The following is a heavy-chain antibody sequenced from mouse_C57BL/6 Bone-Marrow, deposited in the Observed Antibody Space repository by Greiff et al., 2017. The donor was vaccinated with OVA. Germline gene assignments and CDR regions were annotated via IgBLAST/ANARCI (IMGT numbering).Heavy chain of an antibody. J-gene: IGHJ3*01. Sequence: QVQLPQPGAELVKPGASVKLSCKASGYTFTSYWMQWVKQRPGQGLEWIGEIGPSDSYTTYNQKFKGKAPLPVDTSSSTAYLQLNSLTSEDSAVYYCARGITTVPPWFAYWGQGTLVTVSA. CDR2: IGPSDSYT. CDR3: ARGITTVPPWFAY. CDR1: GYTFTSYW. D-gene: IGHD1-1*01. V-gene: IGHV1-50*01.